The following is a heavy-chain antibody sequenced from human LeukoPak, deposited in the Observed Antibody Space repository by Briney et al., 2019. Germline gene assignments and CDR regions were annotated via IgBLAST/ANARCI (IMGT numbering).Heavy chain of an antibody. CDR1: GFTFSSYA. CDR3: AKYPGVVAATRGHY. CDR2: ISYDASNK. D-gene: IGHD2-15*01. V-gene: IGHV3-30-3*01. J-gene: IGHJ4*02. Sequence: GGSLRLSCAASGFTFSSYAMHWVRQAPGKGLEWLAVISYDASNKYYADSVKGRFTISRDNSKNTLYLQMNSLRAEDTAVYYCAKYPGVVAATRGHYWGQGTLVTVSS.